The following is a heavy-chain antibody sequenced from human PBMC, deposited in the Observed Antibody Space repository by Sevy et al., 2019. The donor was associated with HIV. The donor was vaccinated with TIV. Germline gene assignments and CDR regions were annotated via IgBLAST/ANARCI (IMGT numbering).Heavy chain of an antibody. V-gene: IGHV4-31*03. J-gene: IGHJ4*02. CDR1: GGSISSGGYY. Sequence: SETLSLTCTVSGGSISSGGYYWSWIRQHPGKGLEWIGYIYYSGSTYYNPSLKSRVTISVDTSKNQFSLKLSSVTAADMAVYYCARSKGGIAAAFDYWGQGTLVTVSS. CDR3: ARSKGGIAAAFDY. D-gene: IGHD6-13*01. CDR2: IYYSGST.